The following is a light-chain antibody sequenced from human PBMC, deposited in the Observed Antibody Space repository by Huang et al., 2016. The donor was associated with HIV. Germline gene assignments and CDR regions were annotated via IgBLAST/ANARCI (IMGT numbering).Light chain of an antibody. CDR1: QSVGSN. Sequence: ELVLPQSPATLSVAPGERDTLSCRASQSVGSNLTWYQQRHGQAPRLLIYAASTRASGTPARFSGSGCGTEFTLTVSSLQSEDFAVYYCQQHNTWPRTFGQGTRV. CDR3: QQHNTWPRT. V-gene: IGKV3-15*01. J-gene: IGKJ1*01. CDR2: AAS.